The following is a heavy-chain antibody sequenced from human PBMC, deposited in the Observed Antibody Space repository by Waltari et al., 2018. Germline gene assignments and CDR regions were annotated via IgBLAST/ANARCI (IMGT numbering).Heavy chain of an antibody. V-gene: IGHV3-66*02. Sequence: EVQLVESGGGLVQPGGSLRLSCAASGFTVSSNYMSWVRQAPGKGLEWVSVIYSGGSTYYADSVKGRFTISRDNSKNTLYLQMNSLRAEDTAVYYCARDRSGDFWSGYWGQNWFDPWGQGTLVTVSS. J-gene: IGHJ5*02. D-gene: IGHD3-3*01. CDR3: ARDRSGDFWSGYWGQNWFDP. CDR2: IYSGGST. CDR1: GFTVSSNY.